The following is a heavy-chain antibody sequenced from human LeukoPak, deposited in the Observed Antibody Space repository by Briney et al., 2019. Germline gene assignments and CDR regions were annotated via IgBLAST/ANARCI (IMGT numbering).Heavy chain of an antibody. CDR3: AKSDTYRFDY. J-gene: IGHJ4*02. CDR1: GFTFSSYS. V-gene: IGHV3-48*02. D-gene: IGHD2-21*02. Sequence: GGSLRLSCAASGFTFSSYSMNWVRQAPGKGLEWLSYISSSSSIIYYADSVKGRFTISRDNAKNSLYLQMYSLRDEDTAVYYCAKSDTYRFDYWGQGTLVTVSS. CDR2: ISSSSSII.